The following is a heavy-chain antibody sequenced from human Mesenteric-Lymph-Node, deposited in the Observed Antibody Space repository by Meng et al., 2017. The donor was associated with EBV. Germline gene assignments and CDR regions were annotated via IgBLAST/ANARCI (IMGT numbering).Heavy chain of an antibody. CDR3: ASGNSGINFDY. V-gene: IGHV1-18*01. D-gene: IGHD4-23*01. Sequence: QVQLLQSGAEVKRPGASVKVSCKALGYRFNTYGISWVRQAPGQGLEWMGWISADNGNTIFAQKFQGRVTMTADSSTSTAYMEVTSLTSDDTAVYYCASGNSGINFDYWGQGTLVTVSS. J-gene: IGHJ4*02. CDR1: GYRFNTYG. CDR2: ISADNGNT.